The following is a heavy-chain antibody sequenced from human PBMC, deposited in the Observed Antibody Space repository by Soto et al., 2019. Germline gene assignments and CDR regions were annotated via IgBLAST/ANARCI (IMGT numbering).Heavy chain of an antibody. D-gene: IGHD6-19*01. CDR1: GFSLSTSGMS. J-gene: IGHJ4*02. CDR2: IDWADDK. Sequence: SGPTLVTPTKPLTLTCSFSGFSLSTSGMSVSWIRQPPGKALEWLAMIDWADDKYFNASLETRLTISRDTSRDQVVLTMLNMDPVDTATYYCARGTARAGADYWGPGTPVTVSS. CDR3: ARGTARAGADY. V-gene: IGHV2-70*13.